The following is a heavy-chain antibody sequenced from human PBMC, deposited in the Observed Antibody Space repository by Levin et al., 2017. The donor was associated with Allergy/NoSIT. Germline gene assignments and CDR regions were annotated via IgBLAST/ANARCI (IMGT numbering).Heavy chain of an antibody. V-gene: IGHV1-18*01. CDR3: ARDPSGYDYVYGFDY. CDR1: GYTFTSYG. D-gene: IGHD3-16*01. CDR2: ISAYNGNT. Sequence: WASVKVSCKASGYTFTSYGISWVRQAPGQGLEWMGWISAYNGNTNYAQKLQGRVTMTTDTSTSTAYMELRSLRSDDTAVYYCARDPSGYDYVYGFDYWGQGTLVTVSS. J-gene: IGHJ4*02.